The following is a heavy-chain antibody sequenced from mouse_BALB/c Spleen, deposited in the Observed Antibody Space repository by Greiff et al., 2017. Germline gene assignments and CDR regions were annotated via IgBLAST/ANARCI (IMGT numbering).Heavy chain of an antibody. CDR3: ARGGPYAMGY. CDR1: GFNIKDTY. J-gene: IGHJ4*01. CDR2: IDPANGNT. Sequence: VQLQQSGAELVKPGASVKLSCTASGFNIKDTYMHWVKQRPEQGLEWIGRIDPANGNTKYDPKFQGKATITADTSSNTAYLQRSSLTSEDTAVYYSARGGPYAMGYWGEGASVTVSS. V-gene: IGHV14-3*02.